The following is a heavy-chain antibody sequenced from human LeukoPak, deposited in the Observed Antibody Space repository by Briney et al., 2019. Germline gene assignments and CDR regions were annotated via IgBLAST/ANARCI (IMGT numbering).Heavy chain of an antibody. CDR1: GVPASTNRAP. J-gene: IGHJ3*02. Sequence: SQTLSLTCALSGVPASTNRAPWGWIRQSPSRGLEWLGRTYYMSKWYNDYGPSVKSRITINSDTSKNQFFLHLNSVTPEDTALYYCARWGRQERTFDMWGQGTMVTVSS. CDR3: ARWGRQERTFDM. CDR2: TYYMSKWYN. D-gene: IGHD3-16*01. V-gene: IGHV6-1*01.